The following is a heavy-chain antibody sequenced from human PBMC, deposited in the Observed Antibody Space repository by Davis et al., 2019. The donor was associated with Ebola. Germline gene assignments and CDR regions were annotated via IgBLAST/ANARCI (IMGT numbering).Heavy chain of an antibody. Sequence: SVKVSCKASGVTFTSYIITWVRQAPGQGLEWMGRIIPIFATPDYAQKFQGRVSITADKSTSTTYLELSSLRSDDTAVYYCARYVGGGDYGNWYFDLWGRGTLVTVSS. CDR3: ARYVGGGDYGNWYFDL. CDR2: IIPIFATP. V-gene: IGHV1-69*06. D-gene: IGHD4-17*01. CDR1: GVTFTSYI. J-gene: IGHJ2*01.